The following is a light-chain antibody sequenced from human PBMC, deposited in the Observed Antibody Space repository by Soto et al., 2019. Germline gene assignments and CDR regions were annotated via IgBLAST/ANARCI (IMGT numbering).Light chain of an antibody. CDR2: DVS. Sequence: QSALTQPRSVSGSLGQSVTISCTGTSSDVGTYNYVSWYQQHPGKAPKVMIYDVSERPSGVPDRCSGSKSGNTASLTISGLQAEDEADYYCCSYAGSPRDVLGTGTKLTVL. CDR1: SSDVGTYNY. CDR3: CSYAGSPRDV. V-gene: IGLV2-11*01. J-gene: IGLJ1*01.